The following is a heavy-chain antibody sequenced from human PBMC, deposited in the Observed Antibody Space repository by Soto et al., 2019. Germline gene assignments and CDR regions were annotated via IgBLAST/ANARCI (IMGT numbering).Heavy chain of an antibody. CDR3: ARSNLRFLEWLRSSAFDI. CDR1: GYTFTSYA. Sequence: QVQLVQSGAEVKKPGASVKVSCKASGYTFTSYAMHWVRQAPGQRLEWMEWINAGNGNTKYSQKFQGRVIITGDTSASTAYTELSSMRSEDTAVYYCARSNLRFLEWLRSSAFDIWGQGTKVTVSS. V-gene: IGHV1-3*01. D-gene: IGHD3-3*01. J-gene: IGHJ3*02. CDR2: INAGNGNT.